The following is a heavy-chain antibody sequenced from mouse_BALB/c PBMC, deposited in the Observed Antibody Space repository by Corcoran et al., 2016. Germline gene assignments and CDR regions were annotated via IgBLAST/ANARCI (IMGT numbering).Heavy chain of an antibody. CDR2: INPSSGYT. CDR3: ARKDDGSSYAMDY. CDR1: GYTFTSYT. V-gene: IGHV1-4*02. Sequence: QVHLQQSAAELARPGASVKMSCKASGYTFTSYTMHWVKQRPGQGLEWIGYINPSSGYTEYNQKFKDKTTLTADKSSSTAYMQLSSLTSEDSAVYYCARKDDGSSYAMDYWGQGTSVTVSS. D-gene: IGHD1-1*01. J-gene: IGHJ4*01.